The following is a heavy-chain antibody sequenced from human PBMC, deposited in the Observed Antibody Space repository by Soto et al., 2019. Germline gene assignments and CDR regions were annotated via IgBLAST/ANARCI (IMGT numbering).Heavy chain of an antibody. J-gene: IGHJ4*02. V-gene: IGHV1-18*01. CDR1: GYTFTSYG. CDR2: ISAYNGNT. D-gene: IGHD6-13*01. Sequence: ASVKVSCKASGYTFTSYGISWVGQAPGQGLEWMGWISAYNGNTNYAQKLQGRVTMTTDTSTSTAYMELRSLRSDDTAVYYCAKDDIAAELEYWGQGTLVTVSS. CDR3: AKDDIAAELEY.